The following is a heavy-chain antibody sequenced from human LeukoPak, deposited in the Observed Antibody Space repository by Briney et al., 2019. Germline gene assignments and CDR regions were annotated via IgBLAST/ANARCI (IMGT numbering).Heavy chain of an antibody. D-gene: IGHD3-22*01. V-gene: IGHV3-NL1*01. J-gene: IGHJ4*01. CDR2: FTSRSRSI. CDR1: GFTFSSYS. Sequence: GGSLRLSCVASGFTFSSYSMTWVRQAPGKGLEWLSSFTSRSRSIYYADSVKGRFTISRDNSKNTLYLQMNSLRAEDTAVYYCAKDRGMVVVTATFDYWGQGTLVTVSS. CDR3: AKDRGMVVVTATFDY.